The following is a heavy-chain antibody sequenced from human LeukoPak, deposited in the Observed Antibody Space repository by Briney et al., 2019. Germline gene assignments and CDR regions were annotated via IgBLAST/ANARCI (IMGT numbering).Heavy chain of an antibody. D-gene: IGHD3-10*01. Sequence: GGSLRLSCAASGFTFSSYNMNWVRQAPGKGLEWVSSISSSTSYMYYADSVKGRFTISRDNAKNSLYLQMNSLRAEDTAVYYCARDPQFVRGDYYFDYWGQGTLVTVSS. V-gene: IGHV3-21*01. CDR2: ISSSTSYM. J-gene: IGHJ4*02. CDR3: ARDPQFVRGDYYFDY. CDR1: GFTFSSYN.